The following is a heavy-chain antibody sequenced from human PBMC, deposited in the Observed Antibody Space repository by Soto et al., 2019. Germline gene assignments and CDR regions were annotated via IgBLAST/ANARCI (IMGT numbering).Heavy chain of an antibody. J-gene: IGHJ3*02. D-gene: IGHD3-9*01. CDR1: GYTLSDYS. Sequence: EVQLVASGGGLVQPGGSLRLSCAASGYTLSDYSMNWVRQAPGKGLEWISYIGTSRKYIFYSDSVRGRFTISRDDARNSLYLQLNSLRDDDTAVYYCVRDRDWAFDIWGRGTMVTVSS. CDR2: IGTSRKYI. V-gene: IGHV3-48*02. CDR3: VRDRDWAFDI.